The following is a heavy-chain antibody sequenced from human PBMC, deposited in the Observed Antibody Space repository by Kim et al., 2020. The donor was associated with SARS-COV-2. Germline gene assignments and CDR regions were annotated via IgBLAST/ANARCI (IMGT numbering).Heavy chain of an antibody. V-gene: IGHV3-48*02. CDR2: ISSSSSTI. CDR1: GFTFSSYS. D-gene: IGHD3-9*01. CDR3: ARDRIDWLREGFDY. Sequence: GGSLRLSCAASGFTFSSYSMNWVRQAPGKGLEWVSYISSSSSTIYYADSVKGRFTISRDNAKNSLYLQMNSLRDEDTAVYYCARDRIDWLREGFDYWGQGTLVTVSS. J-gene: IGHJ4*02.